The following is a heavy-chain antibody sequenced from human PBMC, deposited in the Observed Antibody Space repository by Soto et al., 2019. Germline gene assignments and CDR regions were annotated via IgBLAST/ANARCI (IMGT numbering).Heavy chain of an antibody. CDR2: IYYSGNT. CDR3: ARQGGGYGDYGTFDI. D-gene: IGHD4-17*01. J-gene: IGHJ3*02. CDR1: GGSISSYY. V-gene: IGHV4-59*08. Sequence: SETLSLTCTVSGGSISSYYWSWIRQPPGKGLEWIGYIYYSGNTNYNPSLKSRVTISVDTSKNQFSLKLGSGTAADTAVYYCARQGGGYGDYGTFDIWGQGTMVTVSS.